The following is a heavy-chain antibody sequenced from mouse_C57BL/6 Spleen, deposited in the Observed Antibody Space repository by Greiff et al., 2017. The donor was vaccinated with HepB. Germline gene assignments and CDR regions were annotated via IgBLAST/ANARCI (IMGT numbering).Heavy chain of an antibody. CDR1: GYSITSGYY. D-gene: IGHD4-1*01. CDR2: ISYDGSN. J-gene: IGHJ3*01. Sequence: EVKLQESGPGLVKPSQSLSLTCSVTGYSITSGYYWNWIRQFPGNKLEWMGYISYDGSNNYNPSLKNRISITRDTSKNQFFLKLNSVTTEDTATYYCARVWDGWFAYWGQGTLVTVSA. CDR3: ARVWDGWFAY. V-gene: IGHV3-6*01.